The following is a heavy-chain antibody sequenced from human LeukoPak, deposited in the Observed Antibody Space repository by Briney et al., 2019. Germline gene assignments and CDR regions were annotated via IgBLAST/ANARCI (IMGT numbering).Heavy chain of an antibody. J-gene: IGHJ5*02. CDR1: GGSISPSC. CDR2: VYYNGNT. V-gene: IGHV4-59*01. CDR3: ARGPLSSRTTWTWFDP. D-gene: IGHD3/OR15-3a*01. Sequence: PSGTLSLTCTVSGGSISPSCWTWIRQPPGKGLEWIGYVYYNGNTNYNPSLKSRVTISVDTSKNQFSLRLKSVTAADTAVYYCARGPLSSRTTWTWFDPWGQGTLVTVSS.